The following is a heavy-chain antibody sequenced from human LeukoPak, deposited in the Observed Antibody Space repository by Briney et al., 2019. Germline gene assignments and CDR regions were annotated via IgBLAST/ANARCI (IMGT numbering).Heavy chain of an antibody. Sequence: SETLCLTCTVSGGSISSYYWSWIRQPPGKGLEWIGYIYYSGSTNYNPSLKSRVTISVDTSKNQFSLKLSSVTAADTAVYYCARDQTGSEGIIDYWGQGTLVTVSS. CDR3: ARDQTGSEGIIDY. D-gene: IGHD3-10*01. CDR2: IYYSGST. CDR1: GGSISSYY. V-gene: IGHV4-59*01. J-gene: IGHJ4*02.